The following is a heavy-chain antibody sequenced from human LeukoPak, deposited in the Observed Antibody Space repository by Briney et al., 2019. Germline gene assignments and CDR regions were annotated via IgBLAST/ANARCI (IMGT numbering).Heavy chain of an antibody. CDR3: ARVLGYSSRGPYYFDY. CDR1: DGSFSGHY. CDR2: INHSGST. V-gene: IGHV4-34*01. D-gene: IGHD6-13*01. J-gene: IGHJ4*02. Sequence: PSETLSLTCAVYDGSFSGHYWSWIRQPPGKGLEWIGEINHSGSTNYNPSLKSRVTISVDTSKNQFSLKLSSVTAADTAVYYCARVLGYSSRGPYYFDYWGQGTLVTVSS.